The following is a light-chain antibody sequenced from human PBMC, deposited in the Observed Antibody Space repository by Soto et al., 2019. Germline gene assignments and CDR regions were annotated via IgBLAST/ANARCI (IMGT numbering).Light chain of an antibody. Sequence: AIRMTQSPSSFSASTGDRVTITCRASQGISSYLAWYQQKPGKAPKLLIYAASTLQSGVPSRFSGSGSGTDFMLTIYSLRTKDFATYYCQQYYSYPLTFGGGTKVEIK. CDR2: AAS. V-gene: IGKV1-8*01. J-gene: IGKJ4*01. CDR1: QGISSY. CDR3: QQYYSYPLT.